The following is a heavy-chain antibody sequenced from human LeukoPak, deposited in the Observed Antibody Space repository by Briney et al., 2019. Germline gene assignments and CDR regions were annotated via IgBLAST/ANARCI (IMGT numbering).Heavy chain of an antibody. V-gene: IGHV3-30*03. Sequence: GRSLRLSCAASGFTFSSYGMHWVRQAPGKGLEWVAVISHDGSNKYYGDSVKGRFTISRDNSKNTLYLQMNSLRAEDMAVYYCARGPYYYDNSGYYSDNAFDIWGQGTMVTVSP. D-gene: IGHD3-22*01. J-gene: IGHJ3*02. CDR1: GFTFSSYG. CDR3: ARGPYYYDNSGYYSDNAFDI. CDR2: ISHDGSNK.